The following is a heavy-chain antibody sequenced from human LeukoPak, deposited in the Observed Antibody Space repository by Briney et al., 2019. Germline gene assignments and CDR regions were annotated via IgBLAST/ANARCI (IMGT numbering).Heavy chain of an antibody. D-gene: IGHD7-27*01. CDR2: ISPRGGGT. CDR1: GFTFTNYG. V-gene: IGHV3-23*01. J-gene: IGHJ4*02. Sequence: PGGSLRLSCAASGFTFTNYGMNWVRQAPGKGPEWLSGISPRGGGTYYAHSVKGRFTISRDDSKNTLSLQMNSLRVEDTAIYYCAQALAWGAFDFWGQGTLVTVSS. CDR3: AQALAWGAFDF.